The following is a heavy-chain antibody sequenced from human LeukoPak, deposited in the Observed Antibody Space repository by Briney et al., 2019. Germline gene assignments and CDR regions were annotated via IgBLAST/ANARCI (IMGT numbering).Heavy chain of an antibody. J-gene: IGHJ4*02. CDR1: GFTFSSYA. D-gene: IGHD2-2*01. V-gene: IGHV3-30*04. CDR2: ISYDGSNK. Sequence: PGGSLRLSCAASGFTFSSYAMHWVRQAPGKGLEWVAVISYDGSNKYYADSVKGRFTISRDNSENTLYLQMNSLRAEDTAVYYCARGGDIVVVPAGALGDYWGQGTLVTVSS. CDR3: ARGGDIVVVPAGALGDY.